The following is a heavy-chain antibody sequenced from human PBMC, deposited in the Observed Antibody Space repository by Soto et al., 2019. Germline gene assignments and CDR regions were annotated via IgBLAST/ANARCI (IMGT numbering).Heavy chain of an antibody. CDR3: AKEVIAARPYYFDY. V-gene: IGHV3-23*01. Sequence: EVHLLEPGGGLVQPGGSLRLSCAASGFTFSSYAVSWARQTPGKGLEWVSTISASGAYTYYADSVKGRFTISRDNSKNTLYLQMRSLRAGDTGTYYCAKEVIAARPYYFDYWGQGTLVTVSS. CDR1: GFTFSSYA. J-gene: IGHJ4*02. CDR2: ISASGAYT. D-gene: IGHD6-6*01.